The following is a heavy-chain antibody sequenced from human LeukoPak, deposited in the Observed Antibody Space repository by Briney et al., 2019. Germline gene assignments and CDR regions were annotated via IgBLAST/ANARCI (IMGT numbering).Heavy chain of an antibody. V-gene: IGHV3-30-3*01. CDR2: ISYDGSNK. D-gene: IGHD5-12*01. J-gene: IGHJ4*02. CDR1: GFTFSSYA. CDR3: ARDRVSGFLDY. Sequence: PGGSLRLSCAASGFTFSSYAMHRVRQAPGKGLEWVAVISYDGSNKYYADSVKGRFTISRDNSKNTLYLQMNSLRAEDAAVYYCARDRVSGFLDYWGQGTLVTVSS.